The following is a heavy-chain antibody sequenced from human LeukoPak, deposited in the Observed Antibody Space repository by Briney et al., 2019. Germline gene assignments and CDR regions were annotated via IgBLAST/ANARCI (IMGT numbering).Heavy chain of an antibody. J-gene: IGHJ4*02. D-gene: IGHD3-10*01. V-gene: IGHV3-23*01. Sequence: PGGSLRLSCAGSGFTFSSYAMNWVRQDRGRGLEWVSGISGSGGSTYNADSVKGRFTISRDNSWSTLYLQMNSLRAEDTAVYYCATYGSGSNYRRAFDYWGQGTLVTVSS. CDR3: ATYGSGSNYRRAFDY. CDR1: GFTFSSYA. CDR2: ISGSGGST.